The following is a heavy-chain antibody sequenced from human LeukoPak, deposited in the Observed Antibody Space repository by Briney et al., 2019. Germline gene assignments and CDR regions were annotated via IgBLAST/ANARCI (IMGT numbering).Heavy chain of an antibody. J-gene: IGHJ4*02. CDR3: ARSLRITGTSDY. D-gene: IGHD1-20*01. Sequence: GGSLRLSCPASGFTFSSYSMNWVRQAPGKGLEWVSSISSSSSYIYYADSVKGRFTISRDNAKNSLYLQMNSLRAEDTAVYYCARSLRITGTSDYWGQGTLVTVSS. CDR1: GFTFSSYS. V-gene: IGHV3-21*01. CDR2: ISSSSSYI.